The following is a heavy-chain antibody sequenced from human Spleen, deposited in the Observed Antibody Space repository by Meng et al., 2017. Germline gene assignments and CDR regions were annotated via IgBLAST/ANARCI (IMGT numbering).Heavy chain of an antibody. Sequence: ASVKVSCKASGYTFTSFHIHYVRQAPGQGLEWMGTINPSGGGTSSAQIFQGRVTMTRNTSISTAYMELSSLRSEDTAVYYCARGRPLEWLYYYYYGMDVWGQGTTVTVSS. CDR2: INPSGGGT. D-gene: IGHD3-3*01. CDR1: GYTFTSFH. CDR3: ARGRPLEWLYYYYYGMDV. V-gene: IGHV1-46*01. J-gene: IGHJ6*02.